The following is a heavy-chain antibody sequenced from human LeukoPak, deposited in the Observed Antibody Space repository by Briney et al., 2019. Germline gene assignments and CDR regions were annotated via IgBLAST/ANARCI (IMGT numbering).Heavy chain of an antibody. D-gene: IGHD2-21*02. J-gene: IGHJ4*02. Sequence: SVKVSCKASGGTFSSYAISWVRQAPGQGLEWMGGIIPIFGTANYAQKFQGRVTITADESTSTAYMELSSLRSEDTAVYYCARDRTYCGGDCYSPGLDYWGQGTLVTVSS. CDR2: IIPIFGTA. V-gene: IGHV1-69*13. CDR1: GGTFSSYA. CDR3: ARDRTYCGGDCYSPGLDY.